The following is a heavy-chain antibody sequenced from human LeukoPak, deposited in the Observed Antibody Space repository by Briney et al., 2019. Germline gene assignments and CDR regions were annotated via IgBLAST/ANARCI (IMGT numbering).Heavy chain of an antibody. CDR3: ASAVVVVAATWFDY. V-gene: IGHV4-34*01. Sequence: PSETLSLTCAVYGESFSGYYWSWIRQPPGKGLEWIGEINHSGSTNYNPSLKSRVTISVDTSKNQFSLKLSSVTAADTAVYYCASAVVVVAATWFDYWGQGTLVTVSS. CDR1: GESFSGYY. J-gene: IGHJ4*02. D-gene: IGHD2-15*01. CDR2: INHSGST.